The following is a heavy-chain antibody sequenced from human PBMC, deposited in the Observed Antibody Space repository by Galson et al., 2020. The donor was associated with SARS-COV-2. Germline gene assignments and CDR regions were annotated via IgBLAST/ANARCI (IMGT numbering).Heavy chain of an antibody. V-gene: IGHV1-24*01. CDR2: FDPEDGET. J-gene: IGHJ5*02. CDR1: GYTLTELS. Sequence: ASVKVSCKVSGYTLTELSMHWVRQAPGKGLEWMGGFDPEDGETIYAQKFQGRVTMTEDTSTDTAYMELSSLRSEDTAVYYCATWLRVFGVVISNWFDPWGQGTLVTVSS. D-gene: IGHD3-3*01. CDR3: ATWLRVFGVVISNWFDP.